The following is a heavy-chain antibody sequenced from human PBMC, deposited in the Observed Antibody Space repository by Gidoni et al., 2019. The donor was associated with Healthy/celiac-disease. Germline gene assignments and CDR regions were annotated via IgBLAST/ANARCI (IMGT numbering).Heavy chain of an antibody. J-gene: IGHJ5*02. V-gene: IGHV4-30-4*08. Sequence: QVQLQESGPGLVKPSQTLSLTCTVSGGSISSGDYYWSWIRQPPGKGLEWIGYIYYSGSTYYNPSLKSRVTISVDTSKNQFSLKLSSVTAADTAVYHCARVVPVAMGNLNWFDPWGQGTLVTVSS. CDR3: ARVVPVAMGNLNWFDP. D-gene: IGHD2-2*01. CDR1: GGSISSGDYY. CDR2: IYYSGST.